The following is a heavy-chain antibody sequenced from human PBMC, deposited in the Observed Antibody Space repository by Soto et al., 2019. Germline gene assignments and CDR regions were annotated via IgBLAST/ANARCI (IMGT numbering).Heavy chain of an antibody. D-gene: IGHD3-9*01. V-gene: IGHV3-9*01. CDR2: ISWDSATV. Sequence: GGSLRLSCSASGFTFDDCAMHWVRQAPGKGPEWVSGISWDSATVGYAESVKGRFTITRDDAKNSLYLQMDSLRREDTALYYCVQGRYPTMATPLDHWGQGTLVTVSS. J-gene: IGHJ5*02. CDR3: VQGRYPTMATPLDH. CDR1: GFTFDDCA.